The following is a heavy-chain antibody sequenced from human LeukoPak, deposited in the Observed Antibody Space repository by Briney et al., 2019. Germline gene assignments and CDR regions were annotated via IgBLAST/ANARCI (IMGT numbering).Heavy chain of an antibody. D-gene: IGHD6-13*01. Sequence: GASVKVSCKTSGYTFTSNYIHWVRQAPGQGPEWMGAIHPSGGSTSYAQKFQDRVTMTRDTSTSTVYMDLSSLRSEDTAVYYCARGVSSWRFDPWGQGNLVTVSS. CDR2: IHPSGGST. CDR1: GYTFTSNY. V-gene: IGHV1-46*01. J-gene: IGHJ5*02. CDR3: ARGVSSWRFDP.